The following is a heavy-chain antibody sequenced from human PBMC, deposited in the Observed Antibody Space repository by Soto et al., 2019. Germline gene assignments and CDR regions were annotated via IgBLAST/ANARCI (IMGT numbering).Heavy chain of an antibody. J-gene: IGHJ4*02. D-gene: IGHD6-13*01. CDR2: INHSGST. CDR1: GVSFRGYY. V-gene: IGHV4-34*01. CDR3: AKYRRTEAEGFTLDY. Sequence: PSATLSLTCAFYGVSFRGYYWSWIRHPAGKGLEWIGEINHSGSTTYNPSLESRVTMSVDTSKNQFSLKPSSVNAADTAVYYCAKYRRTEAEGFTLDYWGRGTLVTVSS.